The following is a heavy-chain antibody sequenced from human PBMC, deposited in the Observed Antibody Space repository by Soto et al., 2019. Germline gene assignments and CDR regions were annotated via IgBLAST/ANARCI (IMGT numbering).Heavy chain of an antibody. D-gene: IGHD2-2*01. V-gene: IGHV3-23*01. Sequence: GGSLRLSCAASGFTFSSYAMSWVRQAPGKGLEWVSGIDGGGGNTYYADSVKGRFTISRDSAKNTLYLLMNSLRAEDTAVYYCARVSCSSTSCSSFDYWGQGTQVTVSS. CDR1: GFTFSSYA. J-gene: IGHJ4*02. CDR3: ARVSCSSTSCSSFDY. CDR2: IDGGGGNT.